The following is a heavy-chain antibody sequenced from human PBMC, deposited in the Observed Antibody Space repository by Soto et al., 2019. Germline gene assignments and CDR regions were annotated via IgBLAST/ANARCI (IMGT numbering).Heavy chain of an antibody. J-gene: IGHJ6*02. D-gene: IGHD1-26*01. CDR1: GGSISSYY. V-gene: IGHV4-4*07. CDR2: IYTSGST. Sequence: SETLSLTCTVSGGSISSYYWSWIRQPAGKGLEWIGRIYTSGSTNYNPSLKSRVTMSVDTSKNQFSLKLSSVTAADTAVYYCARDVEAGYSGSSWGHYYGMDVWGQGTTVTVSS. CDR3: ARDVEAGYSGSSWGHYYGMDV.